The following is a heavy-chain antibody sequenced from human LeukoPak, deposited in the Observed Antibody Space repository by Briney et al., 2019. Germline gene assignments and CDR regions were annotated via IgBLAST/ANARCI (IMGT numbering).Heavy chain of an antibody. CDR2: ISGSGSGT. D-gene: IGHD3-10*01. CDR1: GFTFISYA. Sequence: GGSLRLSCAASGFTFISYAMSWVRQAPGKGLEWVAAISGSGSGTYYADSVKGRFTISRDNSKNTLYLQMNSLRAEDTAVYYCAKLTYGSGTYGAFDYWGQGTLVTVST. CDR3: AKLTYGSGTYGAFDY. J-gene: IGHJ4*02. V-gene: IGHV3-23*01.